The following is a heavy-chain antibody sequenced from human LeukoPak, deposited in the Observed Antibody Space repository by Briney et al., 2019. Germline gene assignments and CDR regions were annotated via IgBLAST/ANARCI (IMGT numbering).Heavy chain of an antibody. V-gene: IGHV3-23*01. Sequence: PGGPLRLSCVASGFTFSSYAMSWVRQAPGKGLEWVSAISGSGGSTYYADSVKGRFTISRDNSKNTLYLQMNSLRAEDTAVYYCAKDSGGSGSYYNKGYYFDYWGQGTLVTVSS. CDR2: ISGSGGST. D-gene: IGHD3-10*01. CDR1: GFTFSSYA. J-gene: IGHJ4*02. CDR3: AKDSGGSGSYYNKGYYFDY.